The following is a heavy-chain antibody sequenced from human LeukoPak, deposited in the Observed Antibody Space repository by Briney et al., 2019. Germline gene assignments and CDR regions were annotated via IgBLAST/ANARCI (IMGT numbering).Heavy chain of an antibody. CDR3: AKDLSPTSSSWYRVLYYGMDV. D-gene: IGHD6-13*01. Sequence: GGSLRLSCEASGFIFSNYAMHWVRQAPGKGLEWVTLISYDGSNKYYADSVKGRFTISRDNSKNTLYLQMNSLRAEDTAVYYCAKDLSPTSSSWYRVLYYGMDVWGQGTTVTVSS. CDR2: ISYDGSNK. J-gene: IGHJ6*02. V-gene: IGHV3-30*18. CDR1: GFIFSNYA.